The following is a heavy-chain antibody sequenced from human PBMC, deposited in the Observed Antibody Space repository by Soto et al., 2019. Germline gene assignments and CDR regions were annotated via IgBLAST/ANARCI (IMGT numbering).Heavy chain of an antibody. CDR3: VWEGSSYDPDFQYYGMDV. V-gene: IGHV3-15*01. D-gene: IGHD6-6*01. Sequence: PGGSLRLSCVASRFILSNAWMSWVRQAPGKGLEWVGQIKSKTDGGTTEYAPPVKGRFIISRDDSKNMVYLQMNSLKIEDTAVYYCVWEGSSYDPDFQYYGMDVWGQGTTVTVSS. J-gene: IGHJ6*02. CDR2: IKSKTDGGTT. CDR1: RFILSNAW.